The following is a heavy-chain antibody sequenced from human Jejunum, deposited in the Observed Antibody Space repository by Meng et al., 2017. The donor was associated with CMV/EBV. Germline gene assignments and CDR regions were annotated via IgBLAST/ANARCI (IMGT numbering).Heavy chain of an antibody. CDR1: GVPMSMTNW. J-gene: IGHJ4*02. V-gene: IGHV4-4*03. CDR2: IYHSGST. CDR3: ARADKVRFDY. Sequence: LQASGPGEVSPPRTRSLPCPVSGVPMSMTNWWSWVRQPPGKVLECSGEIYHSGSTNYNPSLKSLVSISVDKSKNQFSLKLSSVTAADTAVYYCARADKVRFDYWGQGTLVTVSS.